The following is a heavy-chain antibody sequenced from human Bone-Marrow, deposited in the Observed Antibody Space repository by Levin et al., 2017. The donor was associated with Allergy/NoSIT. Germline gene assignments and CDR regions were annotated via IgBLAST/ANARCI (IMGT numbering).Heavy chain of an antibody. CDR1: GFTFMKYA. CDR2: IGYDGSYQ. J-gene: IGHJ4*02. CDR3: ASGWWAVVPRDASKYCLEHNYDY. D-gene: IGHD2-8*02. Sequence: GGSLRLSCAASGFTFMKYAMHWVRQAPGKGLEWVADIGYDGSYQYYTDSVKGRFTISRDNSRNTLYLQMNSLRTEDTAVYSCASGWWAVVPRDASKYCLEHNYDYWGRGTLVTVSS. V-gene: IGHV3-30*04.